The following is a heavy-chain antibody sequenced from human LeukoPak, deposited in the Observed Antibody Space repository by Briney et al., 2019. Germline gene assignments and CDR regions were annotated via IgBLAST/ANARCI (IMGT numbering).Heavy chain of an antibody. CDR1: GFTFSSYA. CDR2: ISGSGGST. Sequence: GGSLRLSCAASGFTFSSYAMSWVRQAQGKGLDWVSAISGSGGSTYYADSVKGRFTISRDNSKNTLYLQMNSLRAEDTAVYYCAKGAVVVVVAAHFDYWGQGTLVTVSS. CDR3: AKGAVVVVVAAHFDY. V-gene: IGHV3-23*01. D-gene: IGHD2-15*01. J-gene: IGHJ4*02.